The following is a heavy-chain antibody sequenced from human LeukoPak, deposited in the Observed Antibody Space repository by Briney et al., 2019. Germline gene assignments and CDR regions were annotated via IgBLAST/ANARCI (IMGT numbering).Heavy chain of an antibody. D-gene: IGHD3-16*01. J-gene: IGHJ6*02. Sequence: GGSLRLYCAASGFTFSSYWMNWARQAPGKGLEWVASINHNGNVNYYVDSVKGRFTISRDNAKNSLYLQMSNLRAEDTAVYFCARGGGLDVWGQGATVTVSS. CDR3: ARGGGLDV. CDR1: GFTFSSYW. V-gene: IGHV3-7*03. CDR2: INHNGNVN.